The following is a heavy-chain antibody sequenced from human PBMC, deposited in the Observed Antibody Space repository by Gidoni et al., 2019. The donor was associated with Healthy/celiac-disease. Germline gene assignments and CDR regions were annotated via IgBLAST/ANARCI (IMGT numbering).Heavy chain of an antibody. J-gene: IGHJ4*02. CDR3: ARDPQSGFDY. D-gene: IGHD3-10*01. CDR2: INGGNGNT. Sequence: QVQLVQSGAEVKKPGASVKVSCKASGYTFTSYAMHWVRQAPGQRLEWMGWINGGNGNTKYSQKLQGRVTITRDTTASTAYMELSSMRAEDTAVYYCARDPQSGFDYWGQGTLVTVSS. CDR1: GYTFTSYA. V-gene: IGHV1-3*01.